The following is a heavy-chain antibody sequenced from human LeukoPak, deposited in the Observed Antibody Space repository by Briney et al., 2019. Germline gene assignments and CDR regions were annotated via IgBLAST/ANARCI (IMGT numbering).Heavy chain of an antibody. Sequence: GGSLRLSCAASGFTFDDYAMHWVRQAPGKGLEWVSGISWNSGSIGYADSVKGRFTISRDNAKNSLYLQMNSLRAEDTAVYYCARVPGEMGATLAYLDYWGQGTLVFVSS. J-gene: IGHJ4*02. CDR3: ARVPGEMGATLAYLDY. CDR1: GFTFDDYA. CDR2: ISWNSGSI. D-gene: IGHD1-26*01. V-gene: IGHV3-9*01.